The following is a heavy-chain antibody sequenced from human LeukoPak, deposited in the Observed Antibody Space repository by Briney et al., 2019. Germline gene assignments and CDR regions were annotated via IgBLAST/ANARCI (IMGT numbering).Heavy chain of an antibody. CDR3: ARDQVNRWFYY. CDR1: GGSISSSSYF. D-gene: IGHD2-15*01. V-gene: IGHV4-31*03. J-gene: IGHJ4*02. CDR2: YHSGNT. Sequence: SETLSLTCTVSGGSISSSSYFWCWIRQPPGKGLEWLGYYHSGNTDYSPSLKSRVTMSVDTSKNQFSLKVRSVTAADTAVYYCARDQVNRWFYYWGQGTPVTVSS.